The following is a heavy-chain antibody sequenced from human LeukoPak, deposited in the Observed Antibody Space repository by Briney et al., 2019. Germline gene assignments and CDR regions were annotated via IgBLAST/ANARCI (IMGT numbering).Heavy chain of an antibody. CDR1: GYTFTGYY. CDR3: ARRSAGHDAFDI. CDR2: INPNSGGT. V-gene: IGHV1-2*02. J-gene: IGHJ3*02. Sequence: ASVKVSCKASGYTFTGYYMHWVRQAPGQGPEWMGWINPNSGGTNYAQKFQGRVTMTRDTSISTAYMELSRLRSDDTAVYYCARRSAGHDAFDIWGQGTMVTVSS.